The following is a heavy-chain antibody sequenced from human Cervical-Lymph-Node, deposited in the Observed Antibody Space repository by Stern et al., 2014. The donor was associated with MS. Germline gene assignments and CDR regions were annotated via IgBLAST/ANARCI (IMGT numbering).Heavy chain of an antibody. CDR1: GAAVRRNTHF. CDR3: AEGISTLTSYFDY. J-gene: IGHJ4*02. V-gene: IGHV4-39*01. Sequence: VQLQESGPGLLKPSETLTLTCTVSGAAVRRNTHFWGWVRQPPGKGLEWIGNIFYRGGTYYNPSLKSRVSVSVDTSRNQFYLRLTSVTAADTAIYYCAEGISTLTSYFDYWGQGTLVTVSS. CDR2: IFYRGGT. D-gene: IGHD3-9*01.